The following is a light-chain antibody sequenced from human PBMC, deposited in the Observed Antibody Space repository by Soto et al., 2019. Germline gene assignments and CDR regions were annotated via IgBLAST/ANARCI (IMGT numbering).Light chain of an antibody. CDR3: MQALETPYT. Sequence: DIVMTQSPLSLPVTPGGPASISCRSSQSLLQSNGYSYVDWYLQKPGQSPQLLIFLRSNQAGGVPDRFSGSGSGTDFTLKISRVEAEDVGTYYCMQALETPYTFGQGTKREIK. V-gene: IGKV2-28*01. CDR1: QSLLQSNGYSY. CDR2: LRS. J-gene: IGKJ2*01.